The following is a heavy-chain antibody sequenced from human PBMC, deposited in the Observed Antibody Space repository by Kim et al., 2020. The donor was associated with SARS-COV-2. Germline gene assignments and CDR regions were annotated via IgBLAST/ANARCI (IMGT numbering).Heavy chain of an antibody. CDR1: GFTFSSYA. CDR3: ARALGGSYYAPLDY. J-gene: IGHJ4*02. V-gene: IGHV3-30-3*01. CDR2: ISYDGSNK. Sequence: GGPLRLSCAASGFTFSSYAMHWVRQAPGKGLEWVAVISYDGSNKYYADSVKGRFTISRDNSKNTLYLQMNSLRAEDTAVYYCARALGGSYYAPLDYWGQGTLVTVSS. D-gene: IGHD1-26*01.